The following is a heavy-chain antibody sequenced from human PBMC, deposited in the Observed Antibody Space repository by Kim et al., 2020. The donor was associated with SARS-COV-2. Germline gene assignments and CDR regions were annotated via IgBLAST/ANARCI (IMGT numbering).Heavy chain of an antibody. D-gene: IGHD6-6*01. CDR1: GGSFSGYY. J-gene: IGHJ6*01. CDR2: INHSGST. Sequence: SETLSLTCAVYGGSFSGYYWSWIRQPPGKGLEWIGEINHSGSTNYNPSLKSRVTISVDTSKNQFSLKLSSVTAADTAVYYCARGRTAARFPYYYYYCMDV. V-gene: IGHV4-34*01. CDR3: ARGRTAARFPYYYYYCMDV.